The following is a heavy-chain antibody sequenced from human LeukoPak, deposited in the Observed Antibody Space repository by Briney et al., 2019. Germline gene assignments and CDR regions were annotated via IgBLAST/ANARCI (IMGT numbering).Heavy chain of an antibody. Sequence: GGSLRLSCAASGFTFSSSAMHWVRQAPGKGLEWVAVISYDGSNTYYADSVKGRFTISRDNSKNTLYLQMNSLRAEDTAVYYCARDVSALGPFDYWGQGTLVTVSS. CDR1: GFTFSSSA. D-gene: IGHD7-27*01. CDR2: ISYDGSNT. J-gene: IGHJ4*02. V-gene: IGHV3-30-3*01. CDR3: ARDVSALGPFDY.